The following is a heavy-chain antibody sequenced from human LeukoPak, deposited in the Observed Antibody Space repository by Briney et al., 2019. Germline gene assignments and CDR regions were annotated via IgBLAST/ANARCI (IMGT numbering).Heavy chain of an antibody. D-gene: IGHD4-23*01. Sequence: GESLKISCKGTGYSFTNYWISWVRQMPGKGLEWMGIIYPGDSDTRYSPSFQGQVTISADKSITTAYLQWSSLKASDTAMYYCARTGGNSLKYYFEYWGQGTLVTVSS. CDR1: GYSFTNYW. J-gene: IGHJ4*02. V-gene: IGHV5-51*01. CDR2: IYPGDSDT. CDR3: ARTGGNSLKYYFEY.